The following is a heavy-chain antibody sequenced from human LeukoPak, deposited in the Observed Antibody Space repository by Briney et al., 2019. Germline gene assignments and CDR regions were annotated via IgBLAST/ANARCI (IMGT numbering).Heavy chain of an antibody. D-gene: IGHD3-3*01. J-gene: IGHJ5*02. CDR2: IYSSGRT. CDR3: ARWFGDWRDVGYLKFDP. V-gene: IGHV4-4*07. CDR1: GGSISSYY. Sequence: SSETLSLTCTVPGGSISSYYWSWIRQPAGKGLEWIGRIYSSGRTNYNPSLASRVTMSVDTAKHQFSLKLSSVAAADTAVYYCARWFGDWRDVGYLKFDPWGQGTLVTVSA.